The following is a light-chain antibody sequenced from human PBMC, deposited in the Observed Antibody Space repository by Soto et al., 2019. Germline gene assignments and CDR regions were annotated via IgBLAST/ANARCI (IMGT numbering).Light chain of an antibody. CDR1: QSISIW. V-gene: IGKV1-5*01. Sequence: IQMTHSPSTLPASVGDRVTITCRASQSISIWMAWYQQKPGKAPQLLIYEASRLESGVPPRFRGRGSGTEFTLTISSLQPDDSATYYCQHYHSYPYTFGQGTKVDIK. CDR3: QHYHSYPYT. J-gene: IGKJ2*01. CDR2: EAS.